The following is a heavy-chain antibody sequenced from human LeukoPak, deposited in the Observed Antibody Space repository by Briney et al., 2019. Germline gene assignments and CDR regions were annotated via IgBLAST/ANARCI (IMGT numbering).Heavy chain of an antibody. J-gene: IGHJ4*02. Sequence: RGESLKISCKGSGYSFTSYWTGWVRQMPGKGLEWMGIIYPGDSDTRYSPSFQGQVTISADKSISTAYLQWSSLKASDTAMYYCAGLIGYCSGGSCPLGPYYFDYWGQGTLVTVSS. CDR1: GYSFTSYW. V-gene: IGHV5-51*01. D-gene: IGHD2-15*01. CDR2: IYPGDSDT. CDR3: AGLIGYCSGGSCPLGPYYFDY.